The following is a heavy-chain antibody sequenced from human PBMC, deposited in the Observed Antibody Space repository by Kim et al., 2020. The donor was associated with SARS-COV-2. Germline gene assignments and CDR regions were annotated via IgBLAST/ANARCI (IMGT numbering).Heavy chain of an antibody. Sequence: GGSLRLSCAASGFTFSTFVMRWVRQAPGKGLEWVSSITTSGDRTFYADPVKGRFTISRDNSKNTLYLQMNNLRAEDTALYYCTKDFSWAIDYWGQGTLV. V-gene: IGHV3-23*01. J-gene: IGHJ4*02. CDR3: TKDFSWAIDY. CDR2: ITTSGDRT. CDR1: GFTFSTFV. D-gene: IGHD3-16*01.